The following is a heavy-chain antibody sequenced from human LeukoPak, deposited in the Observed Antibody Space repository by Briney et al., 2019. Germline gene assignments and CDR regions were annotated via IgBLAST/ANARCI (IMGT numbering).Heavy chain of an antibody. CDR3: VKEELLYFGASKIRGFDS. CDR1: SRSLITNY. D-gene: IGHD3-10*01. CDR2: IYFSGDT. Sequence: SETLSLTCTVSSRSLITNYWSWIRHPAGKGLEWIERIYFSGDTNYNPSLKSRVTMSVDTSKNQFSLKLTSVSAADTAVYYCVKEELLYFGASKIRGFDSWGQGTLVTVFS. J-gene: IGHJ4*02. V-gene: IGHV4-4*07.